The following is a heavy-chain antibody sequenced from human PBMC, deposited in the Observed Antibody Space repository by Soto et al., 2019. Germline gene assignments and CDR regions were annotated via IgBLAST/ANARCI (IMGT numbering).Heavy chain of an antibody. CDR2: IRSKAYGATT. J-gene: IGHJ1*01. D-gene: IGHD4-17*01. CDR1: GFTFGDYA. Sequence: GVLSPSCTASGFTFGDYAMGWVRQAPGKGLEWVGFIRSKAYGATTEYAASVKGRFTISRDDSKSIAYLQMNSLKTEDTAVYYCTRTLTNYGYAEYFLHWGQGALVTVS. CDR3: TRTLTNYGYAEYFLH. V-gene: IGHV3-49*04.